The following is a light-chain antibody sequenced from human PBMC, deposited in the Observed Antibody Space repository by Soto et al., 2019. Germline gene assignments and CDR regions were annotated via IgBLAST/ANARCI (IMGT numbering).Light chain of an antibody. Sequence: AVLLTQSPSSFSASTGDRATITGRASQDIHNYLAWYQQVPGKAPKLLLYAASILQTGVPSRFSGSGSGTDFTLTIDGLQSEDFATYFCQHYYNYPWTFGQGTTVE. J-gene: IGKJ1*01. CDR2: AAS. V-gene: IGKV1-8*01. CDR3: QHYYNYPWT. CDR1: QDIHNY.